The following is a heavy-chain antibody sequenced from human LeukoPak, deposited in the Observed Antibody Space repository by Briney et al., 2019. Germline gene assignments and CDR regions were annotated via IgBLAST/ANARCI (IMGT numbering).Heavy chain of an antibody. D-gene: IGHD3-10*01. CDR3: ARDGLLWSGSYYMDV. CDR2: IYSGGST. V-gene: IGHV3-53*01. Sequence: QSGGSLRLSCAASGFTVSSNYMSWVRQAPGKGLELVSVIYSGGSTYYADSVKGRFTISRDNSKNTLYLQMNSLRAEDTAVYYCARDGLLWSGSYYMDVWGKGTTVTVSS. CDR1: GFTVSSNY. J-gene: IGHJ6*03.